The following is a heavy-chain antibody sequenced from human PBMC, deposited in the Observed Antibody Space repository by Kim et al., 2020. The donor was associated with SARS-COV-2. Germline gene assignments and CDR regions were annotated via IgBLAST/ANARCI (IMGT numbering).Heavy chain of an antibody. CDR2: IWYDGSNK. D-gene: IGHD3-16*02. V-gene: IGHV3-33*01. CDR1: GFTFSSYG. Sequence: GGSLRLSCAASGFTFSSYGMHWVRQAPGKGLEWVAVIWYDGSNKYYADSVKGRFTISRDNSKNTLYLQMNSLRAEDTAVYYCATGGYLSSPMPYGMDVWGQGTTVTVSS. CDR3: ATGGYLSSPMPYGMDV. J-gene: IGHJ6*02.